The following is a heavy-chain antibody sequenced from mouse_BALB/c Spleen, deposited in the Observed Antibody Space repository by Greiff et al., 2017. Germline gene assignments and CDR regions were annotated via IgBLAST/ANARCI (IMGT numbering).Heavy chain of an antibody. CDR1: GFSLTSYG. CDR2: IWSGGST. J-gene: IGHJ4*01. V-gene: IGHV2-2*02. CDR3: ARGLLYPMDD. D-gene: IGHD2-12*01. Sequence: QVQLQQSGPGLVQPSQSLSITCTVSGFSLTSYGVHWVRQSPGKGLEWLGVIWSGGSTDYNAAFISRLSISKDNSKSQVFFKMNSLQANDTAIYYCARGLLYPMDDWGQGTSVTVSS.